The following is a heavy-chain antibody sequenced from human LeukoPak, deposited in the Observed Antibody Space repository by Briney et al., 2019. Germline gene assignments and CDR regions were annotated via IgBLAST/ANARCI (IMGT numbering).Heavy chain of an antibody. J-gene: IGHJ4*02. CDR1: GGSFSGYY. V-gene: IGHV4-34*01. CDR3: ARVHSYYYDSSGYYPDY. CDR2: MNHSGSA. Sequence: PSETLSLTCAVYGGSFSGYYWTWIRQPPGKGLEWIGEMNHSGSANYNPSLKSRVTISVDTSKNQCSLRLSSVTAADTAVYYCARVHSYYYDSSGYYPDYWGQGTLVTVSS. D-gene: IGHD3-22*01.